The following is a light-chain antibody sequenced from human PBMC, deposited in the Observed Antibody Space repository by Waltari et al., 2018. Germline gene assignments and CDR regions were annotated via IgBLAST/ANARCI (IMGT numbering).Light chain of an antibody. CDR3: QQRSNLLT. V-gene: IGKV3-11*01. CDR1: QSVNNF. CDR2: DAS. Sequence: EVVLTQTPATLSLSPGESATLSCRASQSVNNFVGWYQQKSGQAPTLLIYDASNRAAGIPARFSGSGSGTEFTLTITSLEPEDFAIYYCQQRSNLLTFGGGTKVEIK. J-gene: IGKJ4*01.